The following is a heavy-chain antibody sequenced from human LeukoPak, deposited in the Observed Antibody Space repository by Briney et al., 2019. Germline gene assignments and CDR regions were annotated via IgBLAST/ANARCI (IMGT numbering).Heavy chain of an antibody. D-gene: IGHD2-15*01. V-gene: IGHV3-7*01. CDR2: IKQDGSEK. J-gene: IGHJ6*03. CDR3: ARDLVAARSNYYYYYMDV. CDR1: GFTFSSYW. Sequence: PGGSLRLSCAASGFTFSSYWMSWVRQAPGKGLEWVANIKQDGSEKYYVDSVKGRFTISRDNAKNSLYLQMNSLRAEDTAVYYCARDLVAARSNYYYYYMDVWGKGTPVTVSS.